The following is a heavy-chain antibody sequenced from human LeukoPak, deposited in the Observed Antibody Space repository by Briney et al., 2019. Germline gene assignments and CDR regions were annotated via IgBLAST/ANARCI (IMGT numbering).Heavy chain of an antibody. D-gene: IGHD1-1*01. V-gene: IGHV3-23*01. CDR1: GFTFSNYV. CDR3: ATRGTTATKYFED. Sequence: GGSLRLSCGASGFTFSNYVMSWVRQAPGQGLEWVSTIAAADSGTYYAASVKGRFTISRDNSKHTLHLQMNGLRAEDTAVCYCATRGTTATKYFEDWGQGTLVTVSS. CDR2: IAAADSGT. J-gene: IGHJ4*02.